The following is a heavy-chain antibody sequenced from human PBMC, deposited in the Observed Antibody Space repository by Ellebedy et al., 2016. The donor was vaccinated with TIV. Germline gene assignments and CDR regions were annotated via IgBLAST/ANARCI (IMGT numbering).Heavy chain of an antibody. CDR3: ARVADTSGPKFDY. V-gene: IGHV1-69*13. J-gene: IGHJ4*02. CDR2: VIPVFGTV. D-gene: IGHD6-19*01. CDR1: GVTFSDYV. Sequence: AASVKVSCKASGVTFSDYVISWVRQAAGQGLEWMGGVIPVFGTVSYAQKFQGRVTISADDSTSTAYMELSSLRSEDTAVYYCARVADTSGPKFDYWGQGTLVTVSS.